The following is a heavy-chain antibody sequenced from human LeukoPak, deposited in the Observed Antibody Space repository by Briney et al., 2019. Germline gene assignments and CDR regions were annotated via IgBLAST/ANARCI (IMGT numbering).Heavy chain of an antibody. CDR1: GFTFSDYY. Sequence: GGSLRLTCAASGFTFSDYYMTWVRQAPGKGLEWVSYIDNSGRTILYADSVKGRFTISRDNAKNSLYLQMNSLRAEDTAMYYCARVLKTTVTTSYFQHWGQGTLVTVSS. D-gene: IGHD4-17*01. CDR2: IDNSGRTI. CDR3: ARVLKTTVTTSYFQH. V-gene: IGHV3-11*04. J-gene: IGHJ1*01.